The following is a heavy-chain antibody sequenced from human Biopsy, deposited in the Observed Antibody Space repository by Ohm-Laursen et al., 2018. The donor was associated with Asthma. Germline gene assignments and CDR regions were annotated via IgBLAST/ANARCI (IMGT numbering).Heavy chain of an antibody. J-gene: IGHJ6*02. CDR3: AKAHGRFVTYNDGWSRQEDYYSGMDV. V-gene: IGHV3-33*06. Sequence: SLRLSCTASGFTFSSYGIHWVRQVPGKGLEWVAVIWYDGGYKDNADSVKDRFTISRDNSKSTLYLQMNTLRSDDTAVYYCAKAHGRFVTYNDGWSRQEDYYSGMDVWGQGTTVTVSS. CDR1: GFTFSSYG. D-gene: IGHD3-3*01. CDR2: IWYDGGYK.